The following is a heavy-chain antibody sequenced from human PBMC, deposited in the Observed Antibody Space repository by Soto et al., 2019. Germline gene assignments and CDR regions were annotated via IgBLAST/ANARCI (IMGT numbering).Heavy chain of an antibody. J-gene: IGHJ4*02. CDR2: INPSGGST. V-gene: IGHV1-46*01. Sequence: ASVKVSCKASGYTFTSYYMHWVRQAPGQGLEWMGIINPSGGSTSYAQKFQGRVTMTRDTSTSTVYMELSSLTSEDTAVYYCARDVNSYRFDYWGQGTLVTVSS. CDR1: GYTFTSYY. CDR3: ARDVNSYRFDY.